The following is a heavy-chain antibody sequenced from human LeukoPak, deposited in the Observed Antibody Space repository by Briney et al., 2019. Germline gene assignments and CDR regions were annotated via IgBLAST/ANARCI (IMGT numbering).Heavy chain of an antibody. Sequence: GGSLRLSCAASGFTVSSNYMGWVRQAPGKGLEWVSVIYSGGSTYYADSVKGRFTISRDNSKNTLYLQMNSLRAEATAVYYCVVTVTTSHAFDIWGQGTMVTVSS. CDR1: GFTVSSNY. CDR2: IYSGGST. V-gene: IGHV3-53*01. D-gene: IGHD4-17*01. CDR3: VVTVTTSHAFDI. J-gene: IGHJ3*02.